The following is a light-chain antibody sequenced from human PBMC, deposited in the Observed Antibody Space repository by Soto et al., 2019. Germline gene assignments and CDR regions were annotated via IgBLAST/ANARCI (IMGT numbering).Light chain of an antibody. CDR1: QSISSY. CDR3: QQSYSTPLT. CDR2: AAS. J-gene: IGKJ4*01. V-gene: IGKV1-39*01. Sequence: DIQMTQSPSSLSASVGDRVTITFRASQSISSYLNWYQQKPGKAPKLLIYAASSLQSGVPSRLSGSGSGTDFTLTISSLQPEDFATYYCQQSYSTPLTFGGGTKVDIK.